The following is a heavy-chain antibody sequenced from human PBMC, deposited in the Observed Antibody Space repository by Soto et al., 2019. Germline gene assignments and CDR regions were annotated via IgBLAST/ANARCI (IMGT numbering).Heavy chain of an antibody. Sequence: SETLSLTCAVYGGSFSGYYWSWIRQPPGKGLEWIGEINHSGSTNYNPSLKSRVTISVDTSKNQFSLKLSSVTAADTAVYYCARDTTVTADSSYYYYGMDVWGQGTTVTVSS. CDR2: INHSGST. D-gene: IGHD4-17*01. J-gene: IGHJ6*02. CDR3: ARDTTVTADSSYYYYGMDV. CDR1: GGSFSGYY. V-gene: IGHV4-34*01.